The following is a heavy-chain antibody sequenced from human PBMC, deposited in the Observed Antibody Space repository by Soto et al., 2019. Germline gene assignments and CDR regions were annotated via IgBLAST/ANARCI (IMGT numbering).Heavy chain of an antibody. CDR1: GGTFSSYA. J-gene: IGHJ6*02. V-gene: IGHV1-69*01. CDR2: IIPIFGTA. D-gene: IGHD4-17*01. Sequence: QVQLVQSGAEVKKPGSSVKVSCKASGGTFSSYAISWVRQAPGQGLEWMGGIIPIFGTANYAQKFQGRVAIIADEATSTAWMELSSLRSEDTAVSYWERWEGVYSVTTKNGMDVWRQGTTVTVSS. CDR3: ERWEGVYSVTTKNGMDV.